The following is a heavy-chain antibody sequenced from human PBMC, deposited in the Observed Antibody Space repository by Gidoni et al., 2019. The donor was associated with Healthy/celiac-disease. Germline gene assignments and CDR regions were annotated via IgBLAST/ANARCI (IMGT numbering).Heavy chain of an antibody. Sequence: QVQLVPSGAEVKKPGASVKVSCKASGYTFNSYYRQWVRQAPGQGLEWMGIINPSGGSTSYAQKFQGRVTMTRDTSTSTVYMELSSLRSEDTAVYYCARGKVGATQLDWYFDLWGRGTLVTVSS. V-gene: IGHV1-46*02. D-gene: IGHD1-26*01. J-gene: IGHJ2*01. CDR1: GYTFNSYY. CDR3: ARGKVGATQLDWYFDL. CDR2: INPSGGST.